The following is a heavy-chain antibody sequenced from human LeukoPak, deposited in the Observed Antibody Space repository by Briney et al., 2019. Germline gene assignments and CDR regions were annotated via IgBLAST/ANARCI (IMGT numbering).Heavy chain of an antibody. V-gene: IGHV3-21*01. Sequence: SGGSLRLSCVASGFTFSSYSMNWVRQAPGKGLEWVSSISSSSSYIYYADSVKGRFTISRDNAKNSLYLQMNSLRAEDTAVYYCAYLPRYCSGGSCYTDYWGQGTLVTVSS. J-gene: IGHJ4*02. CDR3: AYLPRYCSGGSCYTDY. CDR1: GFTFSSYS. CDR2: ISSSSSYI. D-gene: IGHD2-15*01.